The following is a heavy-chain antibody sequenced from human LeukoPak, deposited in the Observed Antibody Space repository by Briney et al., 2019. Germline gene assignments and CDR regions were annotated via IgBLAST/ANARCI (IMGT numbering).Heavy chain of an antibody. CDR3: AKNRVGQTYADAFEI. CDR2: IRSDGTDT. J-gene: IGHJ3*02. D-gene: IGHD5-24*01. CDR1: GFMFSNSD. V-gene: IGHV3-30*02. Sequence: QPGGSLRLSCASSGFMFSNSDMHWVRQAPGKGLEWVAFIRSDGTDTFYGDSVKGRFTISRDNSKNTLFLQMNSLTPEDTAIYYCAKNRVGQTYADAFEIWGQGTMVTVFS.